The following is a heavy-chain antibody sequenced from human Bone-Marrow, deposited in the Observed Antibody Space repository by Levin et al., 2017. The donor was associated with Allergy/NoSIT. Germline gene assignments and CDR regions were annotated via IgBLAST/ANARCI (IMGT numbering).Heavy chain of an antibody. CDR3: AKARPLGAAFDL. Sequence: GESLKISCVASGFTFSSYSMNWVHQAPGKRLEWVAYVSSDSVYISYAESVKGRFTISRDNAKSTVYMEMNSLTADDTAVYYCAKARPLGAAFDLWGQGTLVTVSS. CDR1: GFTFSSYS. CDR2: VSSDSVYI. D-gene: IGHD4/OR15-4a*01. V-gene: IGHV3-21*01. J-gene: IGHJ5*02.